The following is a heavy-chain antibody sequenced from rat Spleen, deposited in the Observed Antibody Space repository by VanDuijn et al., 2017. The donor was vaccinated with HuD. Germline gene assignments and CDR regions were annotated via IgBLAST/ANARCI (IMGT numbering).Heavy chain of an antibody. Sequence: EVKLVESGGGLVQPGRSLKLSCAASGFTFSTYGMAWVRQAPTKGLEWVASITNSGVLIFYRDSVKGRFTISRDNAKSTLYLQMDSLTSEDTATYYCSTINYGGFTYWGQGTLVTVSS. J-gene: IGHJ3*01. CDR3: STINYGGFTY. CDR2: ITNSGVLI. V-gene: IGHV5S13*01. D-gene: IGHD1-11*01. CDR1: GFTFSTYG.